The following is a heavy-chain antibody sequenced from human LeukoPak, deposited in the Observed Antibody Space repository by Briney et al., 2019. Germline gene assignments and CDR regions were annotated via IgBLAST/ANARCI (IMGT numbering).Heavy chain of an antibody. D-gene: IGHD3-3*01. CDR2: INPNTGAT. J-gene: IGHJ4*02. CDR3: ARVYYDFWSGATEEYYFDY. Sequence: ASVKVSCKASGYTFSGYYTHWVRQAPGQGLEWVGWINPNTGATNYAQKFQGRVTMTRDTSISTAYMELSGLRYDDTAVYYCARVYYDFWSGATEEYYFDYWGQGTLVTVSS. V-gene: IGHV1-2*02. CDR1: GYTFSGYY.